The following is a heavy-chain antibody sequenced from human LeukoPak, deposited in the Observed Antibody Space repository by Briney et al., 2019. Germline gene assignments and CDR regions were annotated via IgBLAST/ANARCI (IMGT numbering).Heavy chain of an antibody. J-gene: IGHJ3*02. Sequence: GSVTVSCKISGRILTPYSIHWVGQAPGKGGEGMGFIYHEDGSPTYAPTFQSRSTTTENRSVDTHYMKLSDLGSETPAVYYCATTALCAYCGFDIWGQGTMVTVSS. D-gene: IGHD2-15*01. V-gene: IGHV1-24*01. CDR2: IYHEDGSP. CDR3: ATTALCAYCGFDI. CDR1: GRILTPYS.